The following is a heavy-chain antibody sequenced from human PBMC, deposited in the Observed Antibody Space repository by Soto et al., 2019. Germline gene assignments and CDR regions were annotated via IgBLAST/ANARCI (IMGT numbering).Heavy chain of an antibody. CDR3: ARIKWGLNYYNGMDV. CDR1: GYSFSDYF. V-gene: IGHV1-2*02. CDR2: INPKTAAT. J-gene: IGHJ6*02. D-gene: IGHD1-26*01. Sequence: ASVKVSCKPSGYSFSDYFIQWVRQAPGQGLEWVAWINPKTAATNYAKKFQGRVSLTWDTSSTTAYMELTRLRPDDTAVYYCARIKWGLNYYNGMDVWGQVTTVTVSS.